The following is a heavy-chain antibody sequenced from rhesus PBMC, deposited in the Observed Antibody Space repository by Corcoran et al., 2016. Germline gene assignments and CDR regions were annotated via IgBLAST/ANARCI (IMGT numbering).Heavy chain of an antibody. J-gene: IGHJ4*01. CDR2: IYGGSGSN. Sequence: QVQLQESGPGLVKPSETLSLTCAVSGYSISSGYGWGWIRQPPGKGLEWIGQIYGGSGSNYYNPSLKSRVTVSKDTSKNQFSLKLSSVTAADTAVYYCARVRIAAGLYFDYWGQGVLVTVSS. CDR1: GYSISSGYG. CDR3: ARVRIAAGLYFDY. V-gene: IGHV4-127*01. D-gene: IGHD6-13*01.